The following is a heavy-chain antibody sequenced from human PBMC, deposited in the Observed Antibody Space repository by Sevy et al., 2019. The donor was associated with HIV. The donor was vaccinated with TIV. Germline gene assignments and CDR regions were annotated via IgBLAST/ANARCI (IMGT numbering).Heavy chain of an antibody. CDR2: IIPIFGTA. CDR3: ARDRGFSSTSEYGMDV. D-gene: IGHD2-2*01. Sequence: ASVKVSCKASGGTFSKYAITWVRQAPGQGLEWMGGIIPIFGTANYAQKFQGRVTITADESTSTAYMELSSLRSEDTAVDYGARDRGFSSTSEYGMDVWGQGTTVTVSS. CDR1: GGTFSKYA. J-gene: IGHJ6*02. V-gene: IGHV1-69*13.